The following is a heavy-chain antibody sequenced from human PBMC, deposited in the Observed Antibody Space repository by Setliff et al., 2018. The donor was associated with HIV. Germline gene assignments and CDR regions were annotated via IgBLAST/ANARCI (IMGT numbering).Heavy chain of an antibody. CDR3: FLFYDDRSGFYWD. CDR1: GGSFSGYY. CDR2: MNHRGVI. Sequence: SETLSLTCTAYGGSFSGYYWTWIRQPPGKGLEFIGEMNHRGVIKYLSSLKSRVTMAVDTSKKQFSLELKSVTAADTAVYYCFLFYDDRSGFYWDWGQGTPVTVSS. J-gene: IGHJ4*02. V-gene: IGHV4-34*01. D-gene: IGHD3-22*01.